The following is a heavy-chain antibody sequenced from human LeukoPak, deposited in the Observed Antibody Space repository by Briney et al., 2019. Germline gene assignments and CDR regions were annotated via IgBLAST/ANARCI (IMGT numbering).Heavy chain of an antibody. CDR1: GFTFTSYW. CDR3: ARDQAQWELLSPPDY. D-gene: IGHD1-26*01. V-gene: IGHV3-74*01. J-gene: IGHJ4*02. CDR2: INIDGTNT. Sequence: GGSLRLSCAASGFTFTSYWMHWVRQAPGKGLVWVSRINIDGTNTRYADSVKGRFTISRDNARNTLYLQMNSLRAEDTAVYYCARDQAQWELLSPPDYWGQGTLVTVSS.